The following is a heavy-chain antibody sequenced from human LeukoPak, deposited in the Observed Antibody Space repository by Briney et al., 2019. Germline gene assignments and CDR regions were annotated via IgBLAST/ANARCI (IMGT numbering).Heavy chain of an antibody. CDR1: GGSIGSYY. Sequence: SETLSLTCTVSGGSIGSYYWSWIRQPPGKGLEWIGYIYYSGSTNYNPSLKSRVTISVDTSKNQFSLKLNSVTAADTAVYYCARQGSDYDSGGYYYVWGQGTLVTVSS. CDR2: IYYSGST. V-gene: IGHV4-59*08. CDR3: ARQGSDYDSGGYYYV. J-gene: IGHJ4*02. D-gene: IGHD3-22*01.